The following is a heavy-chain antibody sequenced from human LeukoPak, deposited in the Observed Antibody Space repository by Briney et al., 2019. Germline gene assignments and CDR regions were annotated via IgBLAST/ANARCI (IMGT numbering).Heavy chain of an antibody. CDR2: INPSAGST. D-gene: IGHD6-19*01. CDR1: GYTFTSYY. V-gene: IGHV1-46*01. CDR3: ARDEVAGRDY. Sequence: ASVKVSCKASGYTFTSYYLHWVRQAPGQGLEWMGIINPSAGSTSYAQKFQGRVTLTRDMSTSTVYMEVSSLRSDDTAIYYCARDEVAGRDYWGQGTLVTVSS. J-gene: IGHJ4*02.